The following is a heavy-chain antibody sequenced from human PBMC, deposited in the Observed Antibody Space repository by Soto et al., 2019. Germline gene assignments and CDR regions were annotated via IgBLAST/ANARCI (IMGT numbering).Heavy chain of an antibody. J-gene: IGHJ4*02. CDR1: GGSISSGAYY. V-gene: IGHV4-30-4*01. CDR2: IYYSGRT. CDR3: ARIPTYYFGSGTYEFDY. Sequence: SETLSLTCTVSGGSISSGAYYWSWIRQPPGKGLEWIGYIYYSGRTYYNPSLKSRVTISEDTSKNQFSLKLTSVTAADTAVYYCARIPTYYFGSGTYEFDYWGQGTLVTVSS. D-gene: IGHD3-10*01.